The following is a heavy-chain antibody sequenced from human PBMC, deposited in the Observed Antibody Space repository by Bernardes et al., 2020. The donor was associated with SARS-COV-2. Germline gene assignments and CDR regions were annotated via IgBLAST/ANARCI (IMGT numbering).Heavy chain of an antibody. CDR2: INHSGST. Sequence: LSLTCAVYGGSFSGYYWSWIRQPPGKGLEWIGEINHSGSTNYNPSLKSRVTISVDTSKNQFSLKLSSVTAADTAVYYCARGEKRRTMIVVVTNAYYFDYWGQGTLVTVSS. J-gene: IGHJ4*02. V-gene: IGHV4-34*01. CDR3: ARGEKRRTMIVVVTNAYYFDY. D-gene: IGHD3-22*01. CDR1: GGSFSGYY.